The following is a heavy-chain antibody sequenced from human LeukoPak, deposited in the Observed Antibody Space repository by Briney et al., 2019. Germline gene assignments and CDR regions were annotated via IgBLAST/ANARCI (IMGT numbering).Heavy chain of an antibody. Sequence: GGSLRLSCSASGFTFSSYGMHWVRQAPGKGLEGVAFIRYDGSNKYYADSVKGRFTISRDNSKNTLYLQMNSLRAEDRAVYYCTKAGIADYWGQGTLVTVSS. CDR2: IRYDGSNK. CDR1: GFTFSSYG. D-gene: IGHD6-13*01. V-gene: IGHV3-30*02. J-gene: IGHJ4*02. CDR3: TKAGIADY.